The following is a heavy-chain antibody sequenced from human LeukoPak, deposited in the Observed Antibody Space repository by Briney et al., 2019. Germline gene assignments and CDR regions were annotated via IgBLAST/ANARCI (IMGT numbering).Heavy chain of an antibody. CDR2: IYYSGST. D-gene: IGHD2-15*01. CDR1: GGSISSYY. Sequence: PSETLSLTCTVSGGSISSYYWSWIRQPPRKGLEWIGYIYYSGSTTYNPSLKSRVTISVDTSKNQFSLKLSSVTAADTAVYYCASGDCSGGSCYSYYWGQGTLVTVSS. CDR3: ASGDCSGGSCYSYY. V-gene: IGHV4-59*01. J-gene: IGHJ4*02.